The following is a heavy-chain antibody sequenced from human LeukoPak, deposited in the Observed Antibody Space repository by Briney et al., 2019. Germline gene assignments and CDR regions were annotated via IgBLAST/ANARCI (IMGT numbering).Heavy chain of an antibody. CDR2: FTASGGNT. CDR1: GFTFSSYT. J-gene: IGHJ4*02. V-gene: IGHV3-23*01. Sequence: GGSLRLSCAASGFTFSSYTMSWVRQAPGKGLEWVSVFTASGGNTYYADSVKGRFTISRDNSKNTLDLQMNSLRAEDTAVYYCARPPDYWGQGTLVTVSS. CDR3: ARPPDY.